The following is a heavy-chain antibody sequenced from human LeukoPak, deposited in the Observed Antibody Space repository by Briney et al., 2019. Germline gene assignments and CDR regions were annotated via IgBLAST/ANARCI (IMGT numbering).Heavy chain of an antibody. CDR3: AREAGLDGYILFDY. CDR2: IIPIFGTA. CDR1: GGTFSSYG. Sequence: SVKVSCKASGGTFSSYGISWVRQAPGQGLEWMGGIIPIFGTAIYAQKFQGRVTITADKSTSTAYMELSSLRSEDTAVYYCAREAGLDGYILFDYWGQGTLVTVSP. J-gene: IGHJ4*02. D-gene: IGHD5-24*01. V-gene: IGHV1-69*06.